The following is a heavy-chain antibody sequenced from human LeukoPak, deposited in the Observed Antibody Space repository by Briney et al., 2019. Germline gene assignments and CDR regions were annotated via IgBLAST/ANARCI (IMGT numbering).Heavy chain of an antibody. CDR2: ISSNSDDI. J-gene: IGHJ4*02. CDR1: GFTFSSYG. V-gene: IGHV3-9*01. Sequence: GGSLRLSCAASGFTFSSYGMHWVRQPPGKGLEWVSGISSNSDDIGYADSVKGRFTISRDSAKKSLYLQMNSLRAEDTALYYCAKDRYCTSSSCPIDYWGRGTLVTVSS. D-gene: IGHD2-15*01. CDR3: AKDRYCTSSSCPIDY.